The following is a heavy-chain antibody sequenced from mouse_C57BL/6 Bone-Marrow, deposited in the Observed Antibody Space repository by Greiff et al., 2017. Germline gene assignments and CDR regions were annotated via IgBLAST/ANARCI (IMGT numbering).Heavy chain of an antibody. D-gene: IGHD1-1*01. V-gene: IGHV8-12*01. CDR2: IYWDDDK. Sequence: QVTLKESGPGILQSSQTLSLTCSFSGFSLSTSGMGVSWIRQPSGKGLEWLAHIYWDDDKRYNPSLKSRLTISKYTSRNQVFLKITSVDTADTATYYCARRDYYGSSFAYWGQGTLVTVSA. CDR1: GFSLSTSGMG. J-gene: IGHJ3*01. CDR3: ARRDYYGSSFAY.